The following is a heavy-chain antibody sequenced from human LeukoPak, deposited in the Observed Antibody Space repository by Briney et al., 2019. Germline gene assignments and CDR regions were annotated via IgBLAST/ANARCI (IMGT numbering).Heavy chain of an antibody. CDR2: IQKDGSEA. J-gene: IGHJ2*01. CDR3: ARAGVTNQLGQTYWYFDL. CDR1: GFTLNNYW. V-gene: IGHV3-7*01. D-gene: IGHD1/OR15-1a*01. Sequence: GGSLVLSCTASGFTLNNYWMTWVRQAPGKGLEWVAKIQKDGSEAYYVDSMKGRFTVSRDNAENSLYLQMTNLRAEDTAVYSCARAGVTNQLGQTYWYFDLWGRGTLVTVSS.